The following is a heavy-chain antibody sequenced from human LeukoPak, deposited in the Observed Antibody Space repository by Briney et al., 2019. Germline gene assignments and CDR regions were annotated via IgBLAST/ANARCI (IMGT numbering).Heavy chain of an antibody. CDR1: GFTFSIYS. V-gene: IGHV3-21*01. CDR2: ISSSGTYI. J-gene: IGHJ5*02. Sequence: PGGSLRPSCAASGFTFSIYSMNWVRQAPGKGLEWVSSISSSGTYISYADSVKGRFTISRDNRKKSLYLQMNTLRAEDTAMYYCARDGSEYQVLYNFFDPWGQGTLVTVSS. CDR3: ARDGSEYQVLYNFFDP. D-gene: IGHD2-2*01.